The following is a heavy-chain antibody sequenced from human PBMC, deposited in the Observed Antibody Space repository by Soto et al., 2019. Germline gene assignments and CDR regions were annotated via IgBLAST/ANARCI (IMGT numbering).Heavy chain of an antibody. Sequence: SQTLSLTCAISGDSVSSNNAAWNCIRQSPSRGLEWLGRTYYRSKWYSVSAVSMKGRVTVKPDTSKNQFSLQLDSVTPEDTAVYYCARGPAILTPWGQGILITVSS. CDR2: TYYRSKWYS. CDR1: GDSVSSNNAA. V-gene: IGHV6-1*01. J-gene: IGHJ5*02. D-gene: IGHD3-9*01. CDR3: ARGPAILTP.